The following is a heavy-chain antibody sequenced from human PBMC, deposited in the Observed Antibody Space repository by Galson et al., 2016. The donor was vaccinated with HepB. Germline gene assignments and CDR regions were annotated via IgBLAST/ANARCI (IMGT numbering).Heavy chain of an antibody. CDR2: IDWDDDK. CDR1: RFSLNTSGMC. V-gene: IGHV2-70*01. CDR3: ARRTYLVDAFDI. J-gene: IGHJ3*02. D-gene: IGHD1-1*01. Sequence: PALVKPTQTLTLTCTFSRFSLNTSGMCVSWIRQPPGKALEWLALIDWDDDKYYNTSLKTRLTISKDTSKNQVVLTMTNMDPVDTATYYCARRTYLVDAFDIWGRGTMVTVSS.